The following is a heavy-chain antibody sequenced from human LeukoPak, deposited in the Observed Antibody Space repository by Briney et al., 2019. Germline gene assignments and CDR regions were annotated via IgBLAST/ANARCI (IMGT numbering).Heavy chain of an antibody. D-gene: IGHD2-2*02. Sequence: GSLRLSCAASGFTFSTYAMSWVRQPPGKGLEWIGEINHSGSTNYNPSLKSRVTISVDTSKNQFSLKLSSVTAADTAVYYCARGDSKRGYCSSTSCYSSWFDPWGQGTLVTVSS. CDR2: INHSGST. V-gene: IGHV4-34*01. CDR3: ARGDSKRGYCSSTSCYSSWFDP. CDR1: GFTFSTYA. J-gene: IGHJ5*02.